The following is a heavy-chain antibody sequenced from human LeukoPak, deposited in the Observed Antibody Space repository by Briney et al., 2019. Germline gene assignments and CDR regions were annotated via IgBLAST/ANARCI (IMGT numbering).Heavy chain of an antibody. D-gene: IGHD3-22*01. J-gene: IGHJ3*02. CDR2: INPSGGST. Sequence: ASVKVSCNASGYTFTSYYMHWVRKAPGQGLGWMGIINPSGGSTSYAQKFQGRVTMTRDTSTSTVYMELSSLRSEDTAVYYCARGHYYDSSGYYRGSFDIWGEGTMVTVSS. CDR1: GYTFTSYY. V-gene: IGHV1-46*01. CDR3: ARGHYYDSSGYYRGSFDI.